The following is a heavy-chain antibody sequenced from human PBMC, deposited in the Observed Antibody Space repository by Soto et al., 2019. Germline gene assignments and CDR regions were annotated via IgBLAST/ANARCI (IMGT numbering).Heavy chain of an antibody. D-gene: IGHD2-15*01. V-gene: IGHV3-7*01. CDR2: IKQDGSEK. CDR3: ARPPNSHYCSGGSCYHH. CDR1: GFTFSSYW. J-gene: IGHJ5*02. Sequence: GSLRLSCAASGFTFSSYWMSWVRQAPGKGLEWVANIKQDGSEKYYVDSVKGRFTISRDNAKNSLYLQMNSLRAEDTAVYYCARPPNSHYCSGGSCYHHWGQGTLVTVSS.